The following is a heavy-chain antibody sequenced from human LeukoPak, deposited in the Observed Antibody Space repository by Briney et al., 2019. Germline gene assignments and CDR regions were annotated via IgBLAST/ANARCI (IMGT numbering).Heavy chain of an antibody. CDR2: INHSGST. CDR1: GGSSSGYY. J-gene: IGHJ4*02. CDR3: ARHYYQLFPPEDY. V-gene: IGHV4-34*01. Sequence: SETLSLTCAVYGGSSSGYYWSWVRQPPGKGLEWVGEINHSGSTNYNPSLKSRVTISVDTSKNQFSLKLSSVTAADTAVYYCARHYYQLFPPEDYWGQGTLVTASS. D-gene: IGHD2-2*01.